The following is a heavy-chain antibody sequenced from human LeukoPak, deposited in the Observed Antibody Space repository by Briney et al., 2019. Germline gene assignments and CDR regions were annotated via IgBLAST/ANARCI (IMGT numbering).Heavy chain of an antibody. CDR3: ARDQVGASHY. CDR1: GFTFGSFW. CDR2: INRDGSEK. Sequence: RAGGSLRLSCAASGFTFGSFWMSWLRQAPGKGLEWVANINRDGSEKYYADSVKGRLTISRDNAKNSLYLEMNSLRAEDTAVYYCARDQVGASHYWGQGTLVTVSS. D-gene: IGHD1-26*01. V-gene: IGHV3-7*01. J-gene: IGHJ4*02.